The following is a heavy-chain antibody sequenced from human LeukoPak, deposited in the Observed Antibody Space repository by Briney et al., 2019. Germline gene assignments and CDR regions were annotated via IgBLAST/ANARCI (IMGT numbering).Heavy chain of an antibody. CDR3: ARDDYYDSSGYIY. CDR1: GYTFTSYG. Sequence: GASVKVSCKASGYTFTSYGISWVRQAPGQGLEWMGRIIPIFGTANYAQKFQGRVTITTDESTSTAYMELSSLRSEDTAVYYCARDDYYDSSGYIYWGQGTLVTVSS. V-gene: IGHV1-69*05. J-gene: IGHJ4*02. CDR2: IIPIFGTA. D-gene: IGHD3-22*01.